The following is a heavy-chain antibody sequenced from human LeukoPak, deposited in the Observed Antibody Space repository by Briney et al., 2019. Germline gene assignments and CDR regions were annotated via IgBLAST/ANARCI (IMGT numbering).Heavy chain of an antibody. V-gene: IGHV3-21*01. CDR2: ISTSSSYI. CDR1: GFTFSSYS. Sequence: GGSLRLSCAASGFTFSSYSMNWVRQAPGKGLEWVSSISTSSSYIYYADSVKGRFTTSRDNAKNSLYLQMNSLRAEDTAVYYCARGAPYTYDSSGYYETDYWGQGTLVTVSS. CDR3: ARGAPYTYDSSGYYETDY. D-gene: IGHD3-22*01. J-gene: IGHJ4*02.